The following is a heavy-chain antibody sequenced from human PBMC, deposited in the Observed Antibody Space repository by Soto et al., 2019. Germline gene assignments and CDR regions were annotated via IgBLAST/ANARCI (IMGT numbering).Heavy chain of an antibody. Sequence: ASVKVSCKASGYTFTSRSIHWVRQAPGQSLEWMGWIKGDNDNTKYSQKFQGRVTITRDIPVNTAYMELSSLRSEDTAVYYCARVGTTIFHFDYWGQGTLVTVSS. V-gene: IGHV1-3*01. CDR3: ARVGTTIFHFDY. CDR2: IKGDNDNT. CDR1: GYTFTSRS. J-gene: IGHJ4*02. D-gene: IGHD3-3*01.